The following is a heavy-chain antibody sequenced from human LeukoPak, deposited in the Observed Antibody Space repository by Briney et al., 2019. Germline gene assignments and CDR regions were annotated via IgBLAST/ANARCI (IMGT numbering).Heavy chain of an antibody. Sequence: GGSLRLSCAASGLTFSSYGMHWVRQAPGKGLEWVAVISYDGSNKYYADSVKGRFTISRDNSKNTLYLQMNSLRAEDTAVYYCASAIAVAGTGFDYWGQGTLVTVSS. J-gene: IGHJ4*02. V-gene: IGHV3-30*03. CDR3: ASAIAVAGTGFDY. D-gene: IGHD6-19*01. CDR1: GLTFSSYG. CDR2: ISYDGSNK.